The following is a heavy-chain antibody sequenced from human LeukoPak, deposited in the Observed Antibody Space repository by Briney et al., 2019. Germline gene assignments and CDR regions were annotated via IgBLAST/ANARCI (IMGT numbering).Heavy chain of an antibody. CDR3: ARAKNEDTAWDYYYYMDV. J-gene: IGHJ6*03. V-gene: IGHV4-59*01. CDR2: IYYSGST. Sequence: SETLSLTCTVSGGSISSYYWSWIRQPPGKGLEWIGYIYYSGSTNYNPSLKSRVTISVDTSKNQFSLKLSSVTAADTAVYYCARAKNEDTAWDYYYYMDVWGKGTTVTVSS. D-gene: IGHD5-18*01. CDR1: GGSISSYY.